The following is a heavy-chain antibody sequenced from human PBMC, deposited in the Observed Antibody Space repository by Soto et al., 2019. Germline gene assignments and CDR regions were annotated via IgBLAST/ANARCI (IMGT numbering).Heavy chain of an antibody. J-gene: IGHJ6*02. D-gene: IGHD6-6*01. CDR2: INPNSGGT. CDR3: ARGSSSYYYYYGMDV. CDR1: GDTLTGYY. V-gene: IGHV1-2*04. Sequence: ASVKVSCKASGDTLTGYYIHWVRQAPGQGLEWMGWINPNSGGTNYAQKFQGWVTMTRDTSISTAYMELSRLRSDDTAVYYCARGSSSYYYYYGMDVWGQGTTVTVSS.